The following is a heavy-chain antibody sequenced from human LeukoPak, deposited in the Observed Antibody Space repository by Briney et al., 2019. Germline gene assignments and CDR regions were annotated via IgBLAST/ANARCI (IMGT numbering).Heavy chain of an antibody. CDR3: AGLSGSYHLDYFDY. J-gene: IGHJ4*02. V-gene: IGHV3-23*01. CDR1: GFTFSSYA. CDR2: ISGSGGST. Sequence: GGSLRLSCAASGFTFSSYAMSWVRQAPGKGLEWVSAISGSGGSTYYADSVKGRFTISRDNAKNSLYLQMNSLRAEDTAVYYCAGLSGSYHLDYFDYWGQGTLVTVSS. D-gene: IGHD1-26*01.